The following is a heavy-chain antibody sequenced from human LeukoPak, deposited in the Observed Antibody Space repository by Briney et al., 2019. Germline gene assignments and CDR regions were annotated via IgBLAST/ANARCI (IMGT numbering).Heavy chain of an antibody. V-gene: IGHV4-34*01. CDR3: AREGVYDSSGLYFQH. J-gene: IGHJ1*01. CDR2: INHSGST. CDR1: GGSFSGYY. Sequence: SETLSLTCAVYGGSFSGYYWSWIRQPPGKGLEWIGEINHSGSTNYNPSLKSRVTISVDTSKNQFSLKLSSVTAADTAVYYCAREGVYDSSGLYFQHWGQGTLVTVSS. D-gene: IGHD3-22*01.